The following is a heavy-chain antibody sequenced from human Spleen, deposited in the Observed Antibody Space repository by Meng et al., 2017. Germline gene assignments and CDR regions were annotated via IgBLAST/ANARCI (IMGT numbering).Heavy chain of an antibody. J-gene: IGHJ4*02. D-gene: IGHD2-15*01. CDR2: IIPIFGTA. V-gene: IGHV1-69*13. Sequence: SVKVSCKASGGTFSSYAISWVRQAPGQGLEWMGGIIPIFGTANYAQKFQGRVTITADESTSTAYMELSSLRSEDTAVYYCARERSYCSGGSCYSIFDYWGQGTLVTVSS. CDR3: ARERSYCSGGSCYSIFDY. CDR1: GGTFSSYA.